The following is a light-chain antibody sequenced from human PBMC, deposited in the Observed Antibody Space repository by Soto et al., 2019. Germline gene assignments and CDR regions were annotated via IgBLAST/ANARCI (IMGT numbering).Light chain of an antibody. V-gene: IGLV1-40*01. CDR3: QAYDYSLTAFV. CDR2: GNR. J-gene: IGLJ3*02. CDR1: NSNLGAGYD. Sequence: QSVLTQPPSVSGAPGQRVTISCTGTNSNLGAGYDVHWYQQLPGAAPKLVIFGNRNRPSGVPERFSGSKSGTSASLAITGVQAEDEADYYCQAYDYSLTAFVFGGGTQLTVL.